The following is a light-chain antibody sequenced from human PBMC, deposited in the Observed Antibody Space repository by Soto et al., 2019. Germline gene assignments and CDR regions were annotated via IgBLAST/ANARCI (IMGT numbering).Light chain of an antibody. CDR1: SSDVGAYNY. Sequence: QSALTQPPSASGSVGQSVTISCTGTSSDVGAYNYVSWYQQRPGKAPKLMIYEVSKRPSGVPDRFSGSKSGYTASLTVSGLQAEDEADYYCSSHAGNNNYVFGTGTKLTVL. J-gene: IGLJ1*01. CDR2: EVS. CDR3: SSHAGNNNYV. V-gene: IGLV2-8*01.